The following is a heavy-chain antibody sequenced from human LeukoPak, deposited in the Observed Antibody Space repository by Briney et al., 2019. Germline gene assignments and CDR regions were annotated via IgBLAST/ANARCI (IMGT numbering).Heavy chain of an antibody. V-gene: IGHV4-4*07. CDR2: IYTSGST. CDR1: GGSISSYY. D-gene: IGHD6-19*01. J-gene: IGHJ4*02. CDR3: AGGDSGYSGGWYRFDY. Sequence: SETLSLTCTVSGGSISSYYWSWIRQPAGKGLEWIGRIYTSGSTNYNPSLKSRVTISVDTSQNQFSLKLSSVTAADTAVYYCAGGDSGYSGGWYRFDYWGQGTLVTVSS.